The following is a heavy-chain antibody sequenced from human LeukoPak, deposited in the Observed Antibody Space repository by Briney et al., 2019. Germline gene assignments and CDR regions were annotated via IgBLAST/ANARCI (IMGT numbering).Heavy chain of an antibody. D-gene: IGHD2-2*01. CDR2: IGSSGSI. CDR1: GFTFSSYA. CDR3: ARGTSWMSPYYYMDV. V-gene: IGHV3-23*01. J-gene: IGHJ6*03. Sequence: GGSLRLSCGAFGFTFSSYAMTWVRQPPGKGLEWVSAIGSSGSIYYADSVEGRFTISRDNSKNTLYLLMNSLSPGDTAVYYCARGTSWMSPYYYMDVWGTGTTVTVSS.